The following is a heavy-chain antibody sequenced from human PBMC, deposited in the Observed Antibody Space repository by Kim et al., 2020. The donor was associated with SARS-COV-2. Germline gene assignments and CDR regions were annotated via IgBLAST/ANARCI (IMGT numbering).Heavy chain of an antibody. J-gene: IGHJ6*02. Sequence: VKGRFTISRDNSKEPLYLKMNSLRAEDTAVYYCARVGATTGPDYYYGMDVWGQGTTVTVSS. D-gene: IGHD1-26*01. V-gene: IGHV3-30*07. CDR3: ARVGATTGPDYYYGMDV.